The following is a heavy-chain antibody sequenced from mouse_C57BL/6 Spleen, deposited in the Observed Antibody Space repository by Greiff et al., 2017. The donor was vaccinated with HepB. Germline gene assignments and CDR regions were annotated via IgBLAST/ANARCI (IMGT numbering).Heavy chain of an antibody. CDR1: GYTFTSYG. J-gene: IGHJ2*01. Sequence: VKLLESGAELARPGASVKLSCKASGYTFTSYGISWVKQRTGQGLEWIGEIYPRSGNTYYNKKFKGKATLTADKSSSTAYMELRSLTSEDSAVYFCAREGAGYYFDYWGQGTTLTVSS. V-gene: IGHV1-81*01. CDR2: IYPRSGNT. D-gene: IGHD3-3*01. CDR3: AREGAGYYFDY.